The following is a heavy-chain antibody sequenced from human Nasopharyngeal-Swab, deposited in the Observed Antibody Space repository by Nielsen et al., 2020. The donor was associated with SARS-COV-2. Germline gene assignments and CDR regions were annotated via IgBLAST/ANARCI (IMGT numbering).Heavy chain of an antibody. J-gene: IGHJ4*02. Sequence: WVRQAPGQGLEWMGGLDPEDGETIYAQKFQGRVTMTEDTSTDTAYMELSSLRSEDTAVYYCATGLPLLRFLEWLLYWGQGTLVTVSS. CDR2: LDPEDGET. CDR3: ATGLPLLRFLEWLLY. D-gene: IGHD3-3*01. V-gene: IGHV1-24*01.